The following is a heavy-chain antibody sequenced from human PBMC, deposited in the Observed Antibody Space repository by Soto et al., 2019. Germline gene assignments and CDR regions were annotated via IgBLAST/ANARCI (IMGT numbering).Heavy chain of an antibody. CDR2: MSRSSRYI. V-gene: IGHV3-21*01. CDR3: ARDGGVAATLANYFDY. Sequence: GSLRLSCAASGFTFNSYSMNWVRQAPGKGLEWVSSMSRSSRYIYYADSVKGRFTISRDNARNSVYLQMNSLRAEDTAVYYCARDGGVAATLANYFDYWGQGTLVTVSS. CDR1: GFTFNSYS. D-gene: IGHD2-15*01. J-gene: IGHJ4*02.